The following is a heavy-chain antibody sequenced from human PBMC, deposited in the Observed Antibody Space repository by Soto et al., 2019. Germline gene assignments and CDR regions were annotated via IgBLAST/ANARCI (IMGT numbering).Heavy chain of an antibody. D-gene: IGHD7-27*01. J-gene: IGHJ6*02. CDR1: GYTFTSYG. Sequence: QVKLVQSGAEVKKPGASVKVSCKASGYTFTSYGISWVRQAPGQGLEWMGWISAYNGNTNYAQKLQGRVTMTTDTSTSTAYMELRSLRSDDTAVYYCARELTGYYYYYGMDVWGQGTTVTVSS. CDR3: ARELTGYYYYYGMDV. CDR2: ISAYNGNT. V-gene: IGHV1-18*01.